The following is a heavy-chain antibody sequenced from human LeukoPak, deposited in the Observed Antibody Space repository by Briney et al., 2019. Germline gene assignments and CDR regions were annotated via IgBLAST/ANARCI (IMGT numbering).Heavy chain of an antibody. D-gene: IGHD1-26*01. CDR2: TYSGGRT. CDR3: ARSPDGLMGATSD. J-gene: IGHJ4*02. V-gene: IGHV3-53*01. Sequence: GGSLRLSCAASGFTVSSNYMSWVRQVPGKGLEWVSVTYSGGRTYYADSVKGRFTISRDNSKNTLYLQMNSLRAEDAAVYYCARSPDGLMGATSDWGQGALVTVSS. CDR1: GFTVSSNY.